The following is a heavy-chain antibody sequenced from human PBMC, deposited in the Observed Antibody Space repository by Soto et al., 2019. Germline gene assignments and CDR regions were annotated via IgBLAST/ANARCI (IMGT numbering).Heavy chain of an antibody. CDR3: AREYPYYDILTGYYKWYFDY. Sequence: PGGSLRLSCAASGFTFSSYAMHWVRQAPGKGLEWVAVISYDGSNKYYADSVKGRFTISRDNSKNTLYLQMNSLRAEDTAVYYCAREYPYYDILTGYYKWYFDYWGQGTLVTVSP. CDR2: ISYDGSNK. V-gene: IGHV3-30-3*01. D-gene: IGHD3-9*01. J-gene: IGHJ4*02. CDR1: GFTFSSYA.